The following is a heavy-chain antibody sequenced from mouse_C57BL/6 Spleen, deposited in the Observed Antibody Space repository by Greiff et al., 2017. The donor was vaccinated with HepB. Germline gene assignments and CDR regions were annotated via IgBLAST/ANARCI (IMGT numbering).Heavy chain of an antibody. D-gene: IGHD2-2*01. CDR2: IYPGDGDT. J-gene: IGHJ2*01. CDR3: ARGYGSTTRGYFDY. CDR1: GYAFSSSW. V-gene: IGHV1-82*01. Sequence: QVQLQQSGPELVKPGASVKISCKASGYAFSSSWMNWVKQRPGKGLEWIGRIYPGDGDTNYNGKFKGKATLTADKSSSTAYMQLSSLTSEDSAVYFCARGYGSTTRGYFDYWGQGTTLTVSS.